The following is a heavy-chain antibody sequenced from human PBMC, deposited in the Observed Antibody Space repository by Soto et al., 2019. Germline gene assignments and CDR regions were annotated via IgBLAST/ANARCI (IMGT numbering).Heavy chain of an antibody. J-gene: IGHJ6*03. V-gene: IGHV4-59*01. CDR2: IYYSGST. D-gene: IGHD6-13*01. CDR3: ASLYSSSWYPTRLMDV. CDR1: GGSISSYY. Sequence: SETLSLTCTVSGGSISSYYWSWIRQPPGKGLEWIGYIYYSGSTNYNPSLKSRVTISVDTSKNQFSLKLSSVTAADTAVYYCASLYSSSWYPTRLMDVWGKGTTVTVSS.